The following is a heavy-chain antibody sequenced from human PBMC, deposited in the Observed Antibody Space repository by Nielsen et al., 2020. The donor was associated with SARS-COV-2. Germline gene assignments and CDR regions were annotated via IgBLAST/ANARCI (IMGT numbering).Heavy chain of an antibody. CDR1: GFTFDDYG. V-gene: IGHV3-20*04. CDR2: INWNGGST. D-gene: IGHD6-19*01. J-gene: IGHJ5*02. Sequence: ESLKISCAASGFTFDDYGMSWVRQAPGKGLEWVSGINWNGGSTGYADSVKGRFTISRDNAKNSLYLQMNSLRAEDTALYYCATLTVAGTDWFDPWGQGTLVTVSS. CDR3: ATLTVAGTDWFDP.